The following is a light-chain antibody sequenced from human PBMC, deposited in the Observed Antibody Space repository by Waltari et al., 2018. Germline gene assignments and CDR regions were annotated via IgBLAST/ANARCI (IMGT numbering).Light chain of an antibody. CDR1: QSVSSSY. CDR2: GAS. J-gene: IGKJ2*01. V-gene: IGKV3-20*01. Sequence: EFVLTLSPAPLFLSPRERATTSCRASQSVSSSYLAWYQQKPGQAPRLLIYGASSRATGIPDRFSGSGSGTDFTLTISRLEPEDFAVYYCQQYGSSLYTFGQGTKLGIK. CDR3: QQYGSSLYT.